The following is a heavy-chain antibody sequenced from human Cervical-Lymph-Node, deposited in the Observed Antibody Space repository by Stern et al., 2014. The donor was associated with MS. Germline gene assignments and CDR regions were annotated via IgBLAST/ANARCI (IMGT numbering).Heavy chain of an antibody. CDR1: GGSISSGGYY. CDR3: ARGGYSSGWYGSAFDI. Sequence: QVQLQESGPGLVKPSQTLSLTCTVSGGSISSGGYYWSWIRQHPGKGLEWIGYIYYSGSTYYNPSLKSRVTISVDTSKNQFSLKLSSVTAADTAVYYCARGGYSSGWYGSAFDIWGQGTMVTVSS. V-gene: IGHV4-31*03. D-gene: IGHD6-19*01. CDR2: IYYSGST. J-gene: IGHJ3*02.